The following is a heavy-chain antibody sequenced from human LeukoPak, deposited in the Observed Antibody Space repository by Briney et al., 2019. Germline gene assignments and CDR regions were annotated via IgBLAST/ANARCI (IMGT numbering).Heavy chain of an antibody. CDR3: AKDRVLRYFDWLFDLDY. V-gene: IGHV3-30*02. J-gene: IGHJ4*02. CDR1: GFTFSSYE. D-gene: IGHD3-9*01. CDR2: IRYDGSNK. Sequence: GGSLRLSCAASGFTFSSYEMNWVRQAPGKGLEWVAFIRYDGSNKYQADSVKGRFTISRDNSKNTLYLQMNSLRSEDTAVYYCAKDRVLRYFDWLFDLDYWGQGTLVTVSS.